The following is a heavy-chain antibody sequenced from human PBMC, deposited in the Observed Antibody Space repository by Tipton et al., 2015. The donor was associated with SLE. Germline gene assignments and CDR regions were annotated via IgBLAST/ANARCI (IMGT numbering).Heavy chain of an antibody. CDR2: IYYSGST. CDR1: GGSISSMSYY. Sequence: TLSLTCTVSGGSISSMSYYWGWIRQPPGKGLEWIGSIYYSGSTYYNPSLKSRVAISVDTSKNQFSLKLSSVTAADTAVYYCARDGPRWFDPWGQGTLVTVSS. CDR3: ARDGPRWFDP. J-gene: IGHJ5*02. V-gene: IGHV4-39*07.